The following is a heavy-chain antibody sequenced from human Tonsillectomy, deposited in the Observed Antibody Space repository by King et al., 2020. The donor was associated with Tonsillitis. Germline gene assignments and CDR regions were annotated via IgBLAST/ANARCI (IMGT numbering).Heavy chain of an antibody. CDR3: ARDEQWLVRRFGATDY. CDR1: GYTFTGYY. Sequence: QLVQSGAEVKKPGASVKVSCKASGYTFTGYYLHWVRQAPGQGLEWMGWINPKSGGTNYAQKFQGRVTMTRETSISTAYMELSRLRSDDTAVYYRARDEQWLVRRFGATDYWGQGSLVTVSS. V-gene: IGHV1-2*02. CDR2: INPKSGGT. J-gene: IGHJ4*02. D-gene: IGHD6-19*01.